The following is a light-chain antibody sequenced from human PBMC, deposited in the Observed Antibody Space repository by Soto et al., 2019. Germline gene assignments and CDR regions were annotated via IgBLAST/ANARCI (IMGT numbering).Light chain of an antibody. CDR3: ATWDSSLSGVV. J-gene: IGLJ3*02. CDR1: TSNIGNNY. Sequence: QSVLTQPRSVSSASGLKVTISCSGSTSNIGNNYVSWYQQLPGTAPKLLIYDNNRRPSGIPDRFSASKSGTSATLGITGLQTGDEADYYCATWDSSLSGVVFGGGTKLTVL. CDR2: DNN. V-gene: IGLV1-51*01.